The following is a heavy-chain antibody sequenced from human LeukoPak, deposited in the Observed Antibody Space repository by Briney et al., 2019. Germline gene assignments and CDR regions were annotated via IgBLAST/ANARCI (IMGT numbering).Heavy chain of an antibody. CDR2: MNPNSGNT. D-gene: IGHD4-17*01. J-gene: IGHJ6*02. CDR1: GYTFTSYD. Sequence: ASVKVSCKASGYTFTSYDINWVRQATGQGLEWMGWMNPNSGNTGYAQKFQGRVTMTRNTSISTAYMELSSLRSEDTAVYYCARDRDYGDYVHYYYGMDVWGQGTTVTVSS. V-gene: IGHV1-8*01. CDR3: ARDRDYGDYVHYYYGMDV.